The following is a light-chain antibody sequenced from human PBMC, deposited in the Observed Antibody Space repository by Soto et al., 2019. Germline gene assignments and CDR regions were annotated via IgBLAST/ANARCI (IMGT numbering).Light chain of an antibody. CDR2: GAS. CDR1: QSVSSN. CDR3: HQYNNWPA. Sequence: EIVMTQSPATLSVSPGERATLSCRASQSVSSNLAWYQQKPGQAPRLLIYGASTRATGIPAKFNGSGSGTEFTLAISSLQSEDFAVYYCHQYNNWPAFRQGTNVEIK. J-gene: IGKJ1*01. V-gene: IGKV3-15*01.